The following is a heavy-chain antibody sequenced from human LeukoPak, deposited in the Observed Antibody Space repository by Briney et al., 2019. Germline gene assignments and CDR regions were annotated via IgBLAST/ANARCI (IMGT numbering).Heavy chain of an antibody. D-gene: IGHD3-10*01. CDR1: GFTFSSYG. CDR2: ISYDGSNK. J-gene: IGHJ4*02. CDR3: AKDIYYYGSGSYYIIDY. Sequence: GRSLRLSCAASGFTFSSYGMHWVRQAPGKGLEWVAVISYDGSNKYYADSVKGRFTISRDNSKNTLYLQMNSLRAEDTAVYYCAKDIYYYGSGSYYIIDYWGQGTLVPVSS. V-gene: IGHV3-30*18.